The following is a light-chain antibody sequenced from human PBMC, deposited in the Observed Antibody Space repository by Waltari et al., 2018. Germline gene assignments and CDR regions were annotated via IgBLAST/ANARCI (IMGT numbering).Light chain of an antibody. CDR2: DVS. CDR3: SSYTSSGTLVV. CDR1: SSDIGGYIH. V-gene: IGLV2-14*03. J-gene: IGLJ2*01. Sequence: QSALTQPASVSGSPGQSLTISCTGTSSDIGGYIHVSWYQQHPGKAPKVIVYDVSNRPSGVSNRFSGSKSGNTASLTISGLQAEDEAHYYCSSYTSSGTLVVFGGGTRLTVL.